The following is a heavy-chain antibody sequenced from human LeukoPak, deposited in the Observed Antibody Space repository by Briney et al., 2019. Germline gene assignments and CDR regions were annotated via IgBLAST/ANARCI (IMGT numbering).Heavy chain of an antibody. J-gene: IGHJ6*03. V-gene: IGHV4-39*07. CDR1: GDSINRSRYY. Sequence: SETLSLTCTVSGDSINRSRYYWGWIRQSPGKGLEWIANIFYSGTSDYNPSLKSRATISVDTSKNQFSLNLNSVTAADTAVYYCARILMGTAYYMDVWGKGTTVTVSS. CDR3: ARILMGTAYYMDV. CDR2: IFYSGTS. D-gene: IGHD2-15*01.